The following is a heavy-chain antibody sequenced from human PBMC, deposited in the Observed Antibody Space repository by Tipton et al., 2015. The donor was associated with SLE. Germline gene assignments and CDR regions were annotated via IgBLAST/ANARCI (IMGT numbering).Heavy chain of an antibody. V-gene: IGHV1-2*02. CDR2: INPNSGGT. D-gene: IGHD6-19*01. CDR3: ARIAVAGTEVFDY. CDR1: GYTFTGYY. Sequence: QSGPEVKKPGASVKVSCKASGYTFTGYYMHWVRQAPGQGLEWMGWINPNSGGTNYAQKFQGRVTMTRDTSISTAYMELGRLRSDVTAVYYCARIAVAGTEVFDYWGQGTLVTVSS. J-gene: IGHJ4*02.